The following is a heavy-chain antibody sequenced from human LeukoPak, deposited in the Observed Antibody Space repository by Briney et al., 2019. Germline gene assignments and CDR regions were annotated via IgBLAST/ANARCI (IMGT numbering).Heavy chain of an antibody. Sequence: AGGSLRLSCAASGFNFRNYAMSWVRQAPGKGLEWVSVITDSGASTYYADSVKGRFIIPRDNPKKTLHLKMKSLRAEDAAMYFYAKDSWRTDYNYASGAFDIWGQGTMVTVSS. CDR3: AKDSWRTDYNYASGAFDI. D-gene: IGHD5-24*01. CDR1: GFNFRNYA. CDR2: ITDSGAST. V-gene: IGHV3-23*01. J-gene: IGHJ3*02.